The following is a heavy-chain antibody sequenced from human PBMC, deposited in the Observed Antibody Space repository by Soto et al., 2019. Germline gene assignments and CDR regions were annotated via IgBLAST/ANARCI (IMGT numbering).Heavy chain of an antibody. D-gene: IGHD3-16*01. Sequence: GGSLRLSCAASGFTFSSYGMHWVRQAPGKGLEWVAVISYDGSNKYYADSVKGRFTISRDNSKNTLYLQMNSLRAEDTAVYYCAKSRRSGVARMLKSYDYIFDYWGQGTLVTVSS. V-gene: IGHV3-30*18. CDR3: AKSRRSGVARMLKSYDYIFDY. CDR1: GFTFSSYG. J-gene: IGHJ4*02. CDR2: ISYDGSNK.